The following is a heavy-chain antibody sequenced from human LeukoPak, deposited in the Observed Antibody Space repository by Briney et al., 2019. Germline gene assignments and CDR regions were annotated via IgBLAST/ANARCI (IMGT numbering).Heavy chain of an antibody. Sequence: SETLSLTCAVYGESSVCNYYWSWIRQTPGGALEWIGEINHSGYTNYNPSLKGRVTLSIDTSKNQFSLRLNSVTAADTAVHSCSRQVVGNGYWCQGTLVTVSS. J-gene: IGHJ4*02. D-gene: IGHD3-22*01. V-gene: IGHV4-34*01. CDR1: GESSVCNYY. CDR3: SRQVVGNGY. CDR2: INHSGYT.